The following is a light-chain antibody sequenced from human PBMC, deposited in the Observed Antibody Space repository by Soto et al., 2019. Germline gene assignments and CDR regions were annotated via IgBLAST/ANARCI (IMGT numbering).Light chain of an antibody. CDR1: QGIRND. Sequence: DIQMTQSPSSLSAPXXDRVTITCRASQGIRNDVGWYQQKPGKAPKXXIYATSSLQSGVPTRFSGSGSGTEFTLTISSLQPDDFATYYCLQHNSYPRTFGQGTKVDIK. V-gene: IGKV1-17*01. CDR2: ATS. CDR3: LQHNSYPRT. J-gene: IGKJ1*01.